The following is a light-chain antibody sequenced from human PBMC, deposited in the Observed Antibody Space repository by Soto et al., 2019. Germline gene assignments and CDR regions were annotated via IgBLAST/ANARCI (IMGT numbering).Light chain of an antibody. CDR2: DVS. V-gene: IGLV2-11*01. Sequence: ALTQPRSVSGSPGQSVTISCTGTSSDVGGYNYVSWYQQHPGKAPKLMIYDVSKRPSGVPDRFSGSKSGNTASLTISGLQAEDEADYYCCSYAGSYTWVFGTGTKLTVL. CDR1: SSDVGGYNY. CDR3: CSYAGSYTWV. J-gene: IGLJ1*01.